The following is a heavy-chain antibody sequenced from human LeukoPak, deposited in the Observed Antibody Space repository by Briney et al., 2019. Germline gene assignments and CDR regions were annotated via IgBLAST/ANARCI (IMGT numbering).Heavy chain of an antibody. CDR2: MNPSSGKT. CDR1: GYTFTNFD. D-gene: IGHD3-9*01. V-gene: IGHV1-8*01. J-gene: IGHJ4*02. CDR3: ARIQYDTLTGYYVVALDH. Sequence: ASVKVSCKASGYTFTNFDISWVRQAPGQGLEWMGWMNPSSGKTGYADKFEGRPTMTRDTSVSSSYMELSSLSAEDTATYYCARIQYDTLTGYYVVALDHWGQGTLVTVSS.